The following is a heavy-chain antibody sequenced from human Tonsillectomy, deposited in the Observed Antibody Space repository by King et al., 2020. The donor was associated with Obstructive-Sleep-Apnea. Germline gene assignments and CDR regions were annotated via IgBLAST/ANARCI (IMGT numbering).Heavy chain of an antibody. CDR1: GLTFSNAW. CDR2: IISKGGGGTV. CDR3: SHQIDYDYRMDF. Sequence: EVQLVESGGGLVKPGGSLRLSCVVSGLTFSNAWLNWVRQAPGRGLEWVCRIISKGGGGTVDYAAPGGGRVTISRDDSKNTLYLDMNSLKTEDTAVYYCSHQIDYDYRMDFWGQGTTVTVSS. J-gene: IGHJ6*02. V-gene: IGHV3-15*01. D-gene: IGHD2-2*01.